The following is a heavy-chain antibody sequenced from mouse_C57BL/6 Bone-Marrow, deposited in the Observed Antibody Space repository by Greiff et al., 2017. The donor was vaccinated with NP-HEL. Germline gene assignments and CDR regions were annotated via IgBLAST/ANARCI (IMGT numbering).Heavy chain of an antibody. Sequence: EVQVVESGGDLVKPGGSLKLSCAASGFTFSSYGMSWVRQTPDKRLEWVATISSGGSYTYYPDRVKGRFTIYRDNAKNTLYLQMSSLKSEDTAMYYCASQEGYYWFAYWGQGTLVTVSA. CDR2: ISSGGSYT. J-gene: IGHJ3*01. V-gene: IGHV5-6*01. CDR3: ASQEGYYWFAY. CDR1: GFTFSSYG. D-gene: IGHD2-3*01.